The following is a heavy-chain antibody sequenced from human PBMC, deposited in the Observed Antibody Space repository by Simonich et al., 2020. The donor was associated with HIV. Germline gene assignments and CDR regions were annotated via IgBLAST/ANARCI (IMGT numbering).Heavy chain of an antibody. CDR2: VNPNSGGT. J-gene: IGHJ3*02. CDR3: ATHGPGSYSSALDI. V-gene: IGHV1-2*06. CDR1: GYTFTDYN. D-gene: IGHD1-26*01. Sequence: QVQLVQSGAEVKKPWASVKVFCKASGYTFTDYNIHWVRQAPGQGLELMGRVNPNSGGTDYPQKFQGRGTMTRDKSITTAYMELSRLRSDDTAFYYCATHGPGSYSSALDIWGQGTMVTVSS.